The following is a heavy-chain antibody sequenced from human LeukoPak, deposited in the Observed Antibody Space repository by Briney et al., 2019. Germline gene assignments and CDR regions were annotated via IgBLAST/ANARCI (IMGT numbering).Heavy chain of an antibody. Sequence: PGGSLRLSCAASGLTFSSYAMSWVRQAPGKGLEWVSSISSSGGGTYYADYVKGRFTISRDNSKNSVFLQMNNLRAEDTAVYYCSKRGAYYFDYWGQGTLVTVSS. CDR2: ISSSGGGT. CDR3: SKRGAYYFDY. CDR1: GLTFSSYA. D-gene: IGHD1-26*01. V-gene: IGHV3-23*01. J-gene: IGHJ4*02.